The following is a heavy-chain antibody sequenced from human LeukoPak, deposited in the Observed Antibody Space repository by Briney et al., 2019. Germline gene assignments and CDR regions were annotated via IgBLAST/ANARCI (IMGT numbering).Heavy chain of an antibody. D-gene: IGHD3-10*01. CDR3: ARARDYYGSGIVGY. Sequence: GGSLRLSCAAPGFTFSSYGMTWVRQAPGKGLEWVSYISSSSSTIYYADSVKGRFTISRDNAKNSLYLQMNSLRAEDTAVYYCARARDYYGSGIVGYWGQGTLVTVSS. CDR1: GFTFSSYG. J-gene: IGHJ4*02. V-gene: IGHV3-48*01. CDR2: ISSSSSTI.